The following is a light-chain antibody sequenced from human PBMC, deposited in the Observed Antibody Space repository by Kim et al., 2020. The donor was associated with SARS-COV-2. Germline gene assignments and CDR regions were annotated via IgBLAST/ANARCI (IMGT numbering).Light chain of an antibody. V-gene: IGKV3-15*01. Sequence: SPEDRPTPSRRASQSVGSNVAWYQQKPGQAPRLLLYGASTRATDIPARFSGSGSGTEFTLTISSLQSEDLADYFCQQYDDWPPWTFGQGTKVDIK. J-gene: IGKJ1*01. CDR3: QQYDDWPPWT. CDR2: GAS. CDR1: QSVGSN.